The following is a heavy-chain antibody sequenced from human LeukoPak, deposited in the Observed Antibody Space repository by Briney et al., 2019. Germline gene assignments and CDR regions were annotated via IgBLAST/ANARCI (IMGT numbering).Heavy chain of an antibody. V-gene: IGHV3-66*01. CDR1: GFTVSSNY. CDR2: IYSGGST. CDR3: AITVPNSGWCLYV. D-gene: IGHD6-19*01. J-gene: IGHJ6*04. Sequence: PGGSLRLSCAASGFTVSSNYMSWVRQAPGKGLEWVSVIYSGGSTYYADSVKGRFTISRDNSKNTLYLQMNSLRAEDTAVYYCAITVPNSGWCLYVWGKGTTVTISS.